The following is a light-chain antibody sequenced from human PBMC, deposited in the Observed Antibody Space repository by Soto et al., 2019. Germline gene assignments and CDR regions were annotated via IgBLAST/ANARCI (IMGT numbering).Light chain of an antibody. CDR3: QQYNSYST. CDR2: KAS. Sequence: IQMSQSPCTLSASVLDRFTITFRASQSISSWLAWYQQKPGKAPKLLIYKASSLESGVPSRFSGSGSGTEFTLTISSLQHDDFATYCWQQYNSYSTFGQGTKVDIK. CDR1: QSISSW. J-gene: IGKJ1*01. V-gene: IGKV1-5*03.